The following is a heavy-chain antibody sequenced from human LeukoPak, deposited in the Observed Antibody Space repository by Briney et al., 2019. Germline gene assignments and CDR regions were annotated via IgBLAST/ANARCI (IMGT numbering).Heavy chain of an antibody. CDR3: ARDREKAGDRPFDY. J-gene: IGHJ4*02. CDR2: ISYDGSNK. V-gene: IGHV3-30-3*01. CDR1: GFTFSSYA. D-gene: IGHD7-27*01. Sequence: GGSLRLSCAASGFTFSSYAMSWVRQAPGMGLAWVAVISYDGSNKYYEESVKGRFTSSRDNSKTTLYLQMNSLRAEHTAVYYCARDREKAGDRPFDYWGQGTLVTVSS.